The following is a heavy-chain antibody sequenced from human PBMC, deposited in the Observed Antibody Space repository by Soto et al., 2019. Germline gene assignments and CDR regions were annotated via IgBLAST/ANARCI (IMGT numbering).Heavy chain of an antibody. CDR2: IYYSGGT. J-gene: IGHJ3*02. Sequence: SETLSLTCTVSGGSISSHYWSWIRQSPKKGLEWIGYIYYSGGTNYNPSLKSRVTISVDTSKNQFSLKVNSVTAADTAVYYCAREGLYGGNSIDAFDIWGQGTMVTVS. V-gene: IGHV4-59*11. D-gene: IGHD4-17*01. CDR1: GGSISSHY. CDR3: AREGLYGGNSIDAFDI.